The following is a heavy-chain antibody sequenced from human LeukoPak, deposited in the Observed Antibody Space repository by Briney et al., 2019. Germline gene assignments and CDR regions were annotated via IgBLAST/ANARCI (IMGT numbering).Heavy chain of an antibody. Sequence: ASVKVFCKASGYPFANNYIHWVRQAPGQGLEWMGLFNPTGGSTSYGRKFQGRLTMTGDTSTSTVYMELSSLRSDDTAVYYCARVHIAAAGTFDYWGQGTLVTVSS. V-gene: IGHV1-46*01. CDR3: ARVHIAAAGTFDY. CDR1: GYPFANNY. CDR2: FNPTGGST. D-gene: IGHD6-13*01. J-gene: IGHJ4*02.